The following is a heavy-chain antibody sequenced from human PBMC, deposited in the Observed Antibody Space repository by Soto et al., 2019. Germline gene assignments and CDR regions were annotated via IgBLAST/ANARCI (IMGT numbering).Heavy chain of an antibody. CDR2: ISYDGSNK. J-gene: IGHJ5*02. D-gene: IGHD6-13*01. V-gene: IGHV3-30*18. CDR1: GFTFSSYG. CDR3: GKGGGPSSSWYDDNQQNWFDP. Sequence: QVQLVEYGGGVVQPGRSLRLSCAASGFTFSSYGMHWVRQAPGKGLEWVAVISYDGSNKYYADSVKGRFTISRDKSKNSLYLQMNSLRAEDTAVYYCGKGGGPSSSWYDDNQQNWFDPWGQGTLVTVSS.